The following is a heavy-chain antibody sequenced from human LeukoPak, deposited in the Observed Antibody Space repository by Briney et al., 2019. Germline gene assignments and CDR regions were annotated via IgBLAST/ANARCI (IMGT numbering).Heavy chain of an antibody. CDR2: IYYSGST. V-gene: IGHV4-39*01. J-gene: IGHJ5*02. CDR3: ARHNYDFWSGRYNWFDP. CDR1: GGSLSSSSYY. Sequence: SETLSLTCTVSGGSLSSSSYYWGWIRQPPGKGLEWIGRIYYSGSTYYNPSLKSRVTISVDTSKNQFSLKLSSVTAADTAVYYCARHNYDFWSGRYNWFDPWGQGTLVTVSS. D-gene: IGHD3-3*01.